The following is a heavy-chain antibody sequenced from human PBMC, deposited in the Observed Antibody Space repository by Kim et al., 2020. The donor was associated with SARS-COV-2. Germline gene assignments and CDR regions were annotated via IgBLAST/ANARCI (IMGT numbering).Heavy chain of an antibody. Sequence: GGSLRLSCAASGFTFSSYGMHWVRQAPGKGLEWVAVISYDGSNKYYADSVKGRFTISRDNSKNTLYLQMNSLRAEDTAVYYCAKLATTVTTLDYWGQGTLVTVSS. J-gene: IGHJ4*02. CDR1: GFTFSSYG. CDR2: ISYDGSNK. CDR3: AKLATTVTTLDY. V-gene: IGHV3-30*18. D-gene: IGHD4-17*01.